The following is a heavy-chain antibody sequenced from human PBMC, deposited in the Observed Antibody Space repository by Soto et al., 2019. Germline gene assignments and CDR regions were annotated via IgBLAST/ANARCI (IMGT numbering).Heavy chain of an antibody. CDR1: GYSIRSGYY. V-gene: IGHV4-38-2*02. CDR2: IYHSGSA. CDR3: ARDAEAGGIAAAGTQFDY. Sequence: PSPTLSLTYAVSGYSIRSGYYWGWIRQPPWKGLEWVGSIYHSGSAYYNPSLKSRVTISVDTSKNQFSLKLSSVTAADTAVYYCARDAEAGGIAAAGTQFDYWGQGTLVTVS. D-gene: IGHD6-13*01. J-gene: IGHJ4*02.